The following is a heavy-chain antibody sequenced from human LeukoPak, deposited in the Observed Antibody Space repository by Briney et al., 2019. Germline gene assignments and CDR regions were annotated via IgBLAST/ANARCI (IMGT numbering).Heavy chain of an antibody. CDR3: AREISGEGFDY. J-gene: IGHJ4*02. CDR1: GFSFRTYS. CDR2: ISGRGDSL. Sequence: PGGSLRLSCAASGFSFRTYSMNWVRQAPEMGLEWVSSISGRGDSLFYAGSVKGRFTISIDNTGNSVFLQMSSLRAEDTAVYYCAREISGEGFDYWGQGTLVTVSS. V-gene: IGHV3-21*01. D-gene: IGHD1-14*01.